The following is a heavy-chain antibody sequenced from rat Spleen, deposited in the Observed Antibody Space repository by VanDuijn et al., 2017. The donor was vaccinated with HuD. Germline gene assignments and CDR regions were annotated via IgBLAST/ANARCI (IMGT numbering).Heavy chain of an antibody. V-gene: IGHV2S63*01. D-gene: IGHD5-1*01. CDR2: MWSGGST. Sequence: VQLKESGPGLVQPSQTLSLTCTVSGFSLTDYSVHWVRQPPGKGLEWMGVMWSGGSTEYNSALKSRLSISRDTSKNHIFLKMNSLQSEDTTTYYCARAPGNGYVMDAWGQGASVTVSS. CDR1: GFSLTDYS. J-gene: IGHJ4*01. CDR3: ARAPGNGYVMDA.